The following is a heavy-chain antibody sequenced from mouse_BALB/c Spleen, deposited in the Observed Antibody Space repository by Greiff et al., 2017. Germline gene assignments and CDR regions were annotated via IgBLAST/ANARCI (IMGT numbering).Heavy chain of an antibody. J-gene: IGHJ3*01. V-gene: IGHV14-1*02. CDR3: APAPLGFAY. CDR2: IDPENGNT. CDR1: GFNIKDYY. Sequence: VQLKQSGAELVRPGALVKLSCKASGFNIKDYYMHWVKQRPEQGLEWIGWIDPENGNTIYDPKFQGKASITADTSSNTAYLQLSSLTSEDTAVYYCAPAPLGFAYWGQGTLVTVSA.